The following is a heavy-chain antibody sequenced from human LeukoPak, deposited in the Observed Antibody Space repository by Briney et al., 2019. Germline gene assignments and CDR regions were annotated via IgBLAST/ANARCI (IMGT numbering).Heavy chain of an antibody. V-gene: IGHV4-39*01. J-gene: IGHJ4*02. Sequence: PSETLSLTCTVSGGSISSSSYYWGWIRQPPGKGLEWIGSIYYSGSTYYNPSLKSRVTISVDTSKNQFSLKLSSVTAAGTAVYYCAISRSSRPRGVDYWGQGTLVTVSS. CDR2: IYYSGST. CDR3: AISRSSRPRGVDY. CDR1: GGSISSSSYY. D-gene: IGHD6-13*01.